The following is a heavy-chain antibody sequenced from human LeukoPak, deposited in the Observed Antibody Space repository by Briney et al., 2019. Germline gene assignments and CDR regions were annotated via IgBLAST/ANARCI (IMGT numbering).Heavy chain of an antibody. CDR1: GASFSVYY. V-gene: IGHV4-34*01. CDR3: ARGRLRFLEMDV. J-gene: IGHJ6*04. Sequence: SETLSLTCAVYGASFSVYYWAWIRQPPGKGLEWIGEINHTGSTTYNPSLKSRVTMSVDTSKNRFSLKLNSVTAADTAVYYCARGRLRFLEMDVWGKGTMVTVSS. D-gene: IGHD3-3*01. CDR2: INHTGST.